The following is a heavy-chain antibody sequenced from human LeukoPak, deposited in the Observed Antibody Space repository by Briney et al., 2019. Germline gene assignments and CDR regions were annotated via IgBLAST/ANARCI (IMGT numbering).Heavy chain of an antibody. CDR3: AGGYSYGSNYYYYYMDV. CDR2: IYYSGST. V-gene: IGHV4-34*01. D-gene: IGHD5-18*01. J-gene: IGHJ6*03. Sequence: SETLSLTCAVYGGSFSGYYWSWIRQPPGKGLEWIGSIYYSGSTYYNPSLKSRVTISVDTSKNQFSLKLSSVTAADTAVYYCAGGYSYGSNYYYYYMDVWGKGTTVTVSS. CDR1: GGSFSGYY.